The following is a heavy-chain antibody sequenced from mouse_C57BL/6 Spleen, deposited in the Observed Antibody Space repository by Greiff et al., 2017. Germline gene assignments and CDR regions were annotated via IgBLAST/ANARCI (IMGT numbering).Heavy chain of an antibody. V-gene: IGHV1-18*01. CDR1: GYTFTDYN. D-gene: IGHD2-2*01. CDR3: ARPGYDRYYCDY. Sequence: EVKLQQSGPELVKPGASVKIPCKASGYTFTDYNMDWVKQSHGKSLEWIGDINPNNGGTIYNQKFKGKATLTVDKSSSTAYMELRSLTSEDTAVXYCARPGYDRYYCDYWGQGTTLTVSS. CDR2: INPNNGGT. J-gene: IGHJ2*01.